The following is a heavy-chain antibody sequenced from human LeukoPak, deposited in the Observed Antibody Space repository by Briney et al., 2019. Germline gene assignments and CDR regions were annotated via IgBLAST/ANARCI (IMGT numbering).Heavy chain of an antibody. J-gene: IGHJ4*02. CDR3: ARHEPQPYYYDSSGYYLGNYFDY. CDR1: GGSFSGYY. Sequence: PSETLSLTCAVYGGSFSGYYWSWIRQPPGKGLEWIGEINHSGSTNYNPSLKSRVTISVDTSKNQFSLKLSSVTAADTAVYYCARHEPQPYYYDSSGYYLGNYFDYWGQGTLVTVSS. D-gene: IGHD3-22*01. CDR2: INHSGST. V-gene: IGHV4-34*01.